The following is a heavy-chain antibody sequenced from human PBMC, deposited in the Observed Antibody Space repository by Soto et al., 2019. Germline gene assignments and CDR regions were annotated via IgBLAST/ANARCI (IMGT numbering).Heavy chain of an antibody. J-gene: IGHJ5*02. D-gene: IGHD3-22*01. CDR2: IRGSGGSK. V-gene: IGHV3-23*01. CDR3: ARGLSSGYYNWFVP. Sequence: GGSLRLACAASGFTFSTNAMHWVRQAPGKGLEWVSAIRGSGGSKYYADSVKGRFTISRDNSKNTLYLQWSSLKASDTAMYYCARGLSSGYYNWFVPWGQGTQVTVSS. CDR1: GFTFSTNA.